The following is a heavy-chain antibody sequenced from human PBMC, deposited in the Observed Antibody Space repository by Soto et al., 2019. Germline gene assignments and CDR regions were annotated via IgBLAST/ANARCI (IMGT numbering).Heavy chain of an antibody. CDR1: GGSISSSSYY. Sequence: SETLSLTCTVSGGSISSSSYYWGWIRQPPGKGLEWIGSIYYSGSTYYNPSLKSRVTISVDTSKNQFSLKLSSVTAADTAVYYCARHLSSVYSRGWKKVWYFDLWGRGTLVTVSS. V-gene: IGHV4-39*01. J-gene: IGHJ2*01. CDR3: ARHLSSVYSRGWKKVWYFDL. D-gene: IGHD6-19*01. CDR2: IYYSGST.